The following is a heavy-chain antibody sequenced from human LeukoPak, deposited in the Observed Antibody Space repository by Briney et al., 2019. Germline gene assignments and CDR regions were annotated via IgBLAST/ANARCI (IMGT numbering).Heavy chain of an antibody. CDR3: ASWPFYYGKSGYDY. J-gene: IGHJ4*02. Sequence: SETLSLTCAVYGGSFSGHSWSWIRQPPGKGLEWIGEILHGGRTNYNPSLKSRVAISVDTSKNQFSLKMNSVTAPDTAVYYCASWPFYYGKSGYDYWGQGTLVTVSS. V-gene: IGHV4-34*12. CDR1: GGSFSGHS. CDR2: ILHGGRT. D-gene: IGHD3-22*01.